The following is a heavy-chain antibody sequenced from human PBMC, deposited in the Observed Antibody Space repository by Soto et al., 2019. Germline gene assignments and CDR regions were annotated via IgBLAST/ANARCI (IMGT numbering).Heavy chain of an antibody. J-gene: IGHJ4*02. CDR2: TKNKANRYTT. CDR1: GFTLSDHY. CDR3: ARWVSGSPDN. V-gene: IGHV3-72*01. Sequence: EVQLVESGGGLVQPGGSLRLSCAASGFTLSDHYMYWVRQAPGKGLEWVGRTKNKANRYTTEYAASVNGRFTISRDDSKNSLYLQMNSLKTEDTAVYYCARWVSGSPDNWGQGTLVTVSS. D-gene: IGHD1-26*01.